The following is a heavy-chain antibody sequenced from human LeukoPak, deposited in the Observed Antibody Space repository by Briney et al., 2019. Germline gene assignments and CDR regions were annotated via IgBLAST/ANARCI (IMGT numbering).Heavy chain of an antibody. D-gene: IGHD3-10*01. CDR1: GFXFSSSA. Sequence: GGSLRLSCSASGFXFSSSAIYWVRQAPGKGLEYVSAFSSDGSSTFYADSVKGRFTISRDNSKNMLYLQMSSLRADDTAVYYCVKTLKYYGSGRGLFDSWGQGTLVTVSS. J-gene: IGHJ4*02. CDR2: FSSDGSST. V-gene: IGHV3-64D*06. CDR3: VKTLKYYGSGRGLFDS.